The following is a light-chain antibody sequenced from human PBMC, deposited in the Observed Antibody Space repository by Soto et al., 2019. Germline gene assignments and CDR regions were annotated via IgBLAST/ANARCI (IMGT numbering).Light chain of an antibody. CDR1: QSVDSSY. Sequence: EVVLTQSPGTLSLSPGERASLSCRASQSVDSSYLAWYQQKPGQPPRVLIYGASIRATGIPDRFSGSGSGTDFTLTISRLEPEDFAVYYCQQYGRSQGTFGKGSKVEVK. CDR3: QQYGRSQGT. J-gene: IGKJ1*01. V-gene: IGKV3-20*01. CDR2: GAS.